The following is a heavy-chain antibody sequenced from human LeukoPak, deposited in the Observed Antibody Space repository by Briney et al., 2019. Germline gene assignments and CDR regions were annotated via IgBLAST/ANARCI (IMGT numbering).Heavy chain of an antibody. CDR3: ARGGNVVVPAVGWFDP. Sequence: PGGSLRLSCAASGFTFSSYEMNWVRQAPGKGLEWVSYISSSGSTIYYADSVKGRFTISRDNAKNSLYLQMNSLRAEDTAVYYCARGGNVVVPAVGWFDPWGQGTLVTVSS. CDR1: GFTFSSYE. J-gene: IGHJ5*02. CDR2: ISSSGSTI. V-gene: IGHV3-48*03. D-gene: IGHD2-2*01.